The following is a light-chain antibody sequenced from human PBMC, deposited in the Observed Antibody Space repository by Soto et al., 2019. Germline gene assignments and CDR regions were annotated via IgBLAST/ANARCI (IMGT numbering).Light chain of an antibody. J-gene: IGLJ3*02. CDR3: QSYDTSLSGV. CDR2: GNT. V-gene: IGLV1-40*01. CDR1: SSNIGAGYD. Sequence: QSALTQPPSVCGAPGQRVTISCTGSSSNIGAGYDVHWYQHLPGTAPKLLIYGNTNRPSGVPDRFSGSNSGTSASLAITGLQAEDEADYYCQSYDTSLSGVLGGGTKLTVL.